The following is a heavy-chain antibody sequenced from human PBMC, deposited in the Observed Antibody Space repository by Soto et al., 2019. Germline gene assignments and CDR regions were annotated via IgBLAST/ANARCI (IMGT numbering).Heavy chain of an antibody. CDR3: ARDGVAVTTGISGY. J-gene: IGHJ4*02. CDR1: GYTFTSYA. V-gene: IGHV1-18*01. Sequence: ASVKVSCKASGYTFTSYAISWVRQAPGQGLEWMGWINTYNGDTKYAQNFQGRVTMTTDTSTNTAYMELRSLRSDDTAVYYCARDGVAVTTGISGYWGQGTLVTVSS. CDR2: INTYNGDT. D-gene: IGHD4-4*01.